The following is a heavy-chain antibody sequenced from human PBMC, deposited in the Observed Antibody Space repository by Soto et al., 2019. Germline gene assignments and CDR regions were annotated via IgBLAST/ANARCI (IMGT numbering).Heavy chain of an antibody. V-gene: IGHV3-30*18. Sequence: VQLVESGGGLVKPGGSLRLSCAASGFTFSSYDMHWVRQAPGKGLEWVAHISYDGSNTYSADSVKGRFTISRDNSKNTLYLQMYSLRPEDTAVYYCVKGRGGSAEFDSWGQGTLVTVSS. D-gene: IGHD3-10*01. CDR1: GFTFSSYD. J-gene: IGHJ4*02. CDR2: ISYDGSNT. CDR3: VKGRGGSAEFDS.